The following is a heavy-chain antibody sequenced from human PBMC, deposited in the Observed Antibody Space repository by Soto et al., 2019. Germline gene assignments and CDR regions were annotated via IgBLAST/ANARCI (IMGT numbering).Heavy chain of an antibody. CDR1: GGSISSYY. Sequence: SETLSLTCTVSGGSISSYYWSWIRQPPGKGLEWIGYIYHSGSTNYNPSLKSRVTISVDTSKNQFSLKLSSVTAADTAVYYSARDLGVRGVIRGPDHYSGMDVWGQGTTVTVSS. CDR2: IYHSGST. D-gene: IGHD3-10*01. CDR3: ARDLGVRGVIRGPDHYSGMDV. J-gene: IGHJ6*02. V-gene: IGHV4-59*01.